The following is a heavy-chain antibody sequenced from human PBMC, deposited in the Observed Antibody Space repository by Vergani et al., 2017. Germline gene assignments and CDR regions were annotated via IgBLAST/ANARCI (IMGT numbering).Heavy chain of an antibody. J-gene: IGHJ4*02. CDR3: ARMNDRYYIDY. CDR1: GFTFSTYW. D-gene: IGHD2-21*01. Sequence: EVQLVESGGGLVQAGGSLRLSCAASGFTFSTYWMHWVRQSPGKGLVWISRTNSDGTSTTYADSVKGRFTISRDNAKNTVYLKMNSLRAEDTAVYYCARMNDRYYIDYLGQGARVTGSS. V-gene: IGHV3-74*03. CDR2: TNSDGTST.